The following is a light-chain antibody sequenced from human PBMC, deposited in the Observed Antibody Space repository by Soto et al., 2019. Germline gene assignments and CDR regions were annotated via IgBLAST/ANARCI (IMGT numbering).Light chain of an antibody. J-gene: IGKJ2*01. CDR2: AAS. CDR1: QGISSY. V-gene: IGKV1-8*01. Sequence: ATRMTQSPSSLSASTGDSVTITCRASQGISSYLAWYQQKPGKAPKLLIYAASTLQSGVPSRFSGSGSGTDFTLTISCLQSEDFATYYCQQYYSYPYTFGQGTKVDIK. CDR3: QQYYSYPYT.